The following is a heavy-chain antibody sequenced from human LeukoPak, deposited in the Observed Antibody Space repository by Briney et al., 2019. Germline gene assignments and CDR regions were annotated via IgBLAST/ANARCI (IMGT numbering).Heavy chain of an antibody. CDR3: ARTSYDFWSGYPHYYYCYMDV. CDR1: GYTFTSYD. CDR2: MNPNSGNT. Sequence: ASVKVSCKASGYTFTSYDINWVRQATGQGLESMGWMNPNSGNTGYAQKFQGRVTMTRNTSISTAYMELSSLRSEDTAVYYCARTSYDFWSGYPHYYYCYMDVWGKGTTVTVSS. D-gene: IGHD3-3*01. V-gene: IGHV1-8*01. J-gene: IGHJ6*03.